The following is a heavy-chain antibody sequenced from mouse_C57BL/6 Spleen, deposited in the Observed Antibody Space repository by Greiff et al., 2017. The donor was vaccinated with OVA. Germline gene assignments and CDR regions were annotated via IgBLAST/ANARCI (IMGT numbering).Heavy chain of an antibody. Sequence: EVQLQQSGAELVRPGASVKLSCTASGFNIKDDYMHWVKQRPEQGLEWIGWIDPENGDTEYASKFQGKATITADTSSNTAYLQLSSLTSEDTAVYYCTLATLYYGNYGWFAYWGQGTLVTVSA. J-gene: IGHJ3*01. V-gene: IGHV14-4*01. CDR3: TLATLYYGNYGWFAY. CDR1: GFNIKDDY. D-gene: IGHD2-1*01. CDR2: IDPENGDT.